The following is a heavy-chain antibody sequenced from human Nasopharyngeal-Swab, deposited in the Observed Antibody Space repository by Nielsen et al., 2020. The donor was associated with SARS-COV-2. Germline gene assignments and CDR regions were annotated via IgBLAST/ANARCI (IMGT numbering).Heavy chain of an antibody. J-gene: IGHJ4*02. CDR1: GFSLRPSGVG. CDR3: AHRRGRYCSGGSCYYFDY. Sequence: SGAALALLIRSLRHICSFSGFSLRPSGVGVGGIRQPPGKALEWLALIYWDDDKRYSPSLKSRLTITKDTSKNQVVLTMTNMDPVDTATYYCAHRRGRYCSGGSCYYFDYWGQGTLVTVSS. CDR2: IYWDDDK. V-gene: IGHV2-5*02. D-gene: IGHD2-15*01.